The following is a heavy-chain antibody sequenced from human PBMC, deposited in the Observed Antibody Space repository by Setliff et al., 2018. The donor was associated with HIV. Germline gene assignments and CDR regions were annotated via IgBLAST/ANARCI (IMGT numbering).Heavy chain of an antibody. CDR1: GGSISSGGYY. V-gene: IGHV4-31*03. Sequence: PSETLSLTCTVSGGSISSGGYYWSWIRQQPGKGLEWIGYIYYSGSTYYNPSLKSRVTISVDTSKNQFSLKLSSVTAADTAVYYCARGPGHDSSGYYYDYYYMDVWGKGTTVTVS. CDR2: IYYSGST. CDR3: ARGPGHDSSGYYYDYYYMDV. J-gene: IGHJ6*03. D-gene: IGHD3-22*01.